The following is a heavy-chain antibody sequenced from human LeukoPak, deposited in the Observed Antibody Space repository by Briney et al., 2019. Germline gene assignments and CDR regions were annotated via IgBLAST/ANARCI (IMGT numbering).Heavy chain of an antibody. Sequence: SETLSLTCAVSGGSISSGGYSWSWIRQPPGKGLEWMGYIYHSGSTYYNPSLKSRVTISVNISKNQFSLKVSSVTAADTAVYYCARDLGVYSSSWYHRDNKGYNWFDPWGQGTLVTVSS. J-gene: IGHJ5*02. D-gene: IGHD6-13*01. CDR3: ARDLGVYSSSWYHRDNKGYNWFDP. V-gene: IGHV4-30-2*01. CDR1: GGSISSGGYS. CDR2: IYHSGST.